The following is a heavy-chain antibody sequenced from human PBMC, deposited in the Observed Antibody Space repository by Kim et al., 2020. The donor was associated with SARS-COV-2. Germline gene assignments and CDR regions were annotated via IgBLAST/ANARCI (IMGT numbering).Heavy chain of an antibody. J-gene: IGHJ6*02. CDR1: GYSFTSYW. Sequence: GESLKISCKGSGYSFTSYWIGWVRQMPGKGLEWMGIIYPGDSDTRYSPSFQGQVTISADKSISTAYLQWSSLKASDTAMYYCARHRVGIAAAGYYYYYGMDVWGQGTTVTVSS. V-gene: IGHV5-51*01. CDR3: ARHRVGIAAAGYYYYYGMDV. D-gene: IGHD6-13*01. CDR2: IYPGDSDT.